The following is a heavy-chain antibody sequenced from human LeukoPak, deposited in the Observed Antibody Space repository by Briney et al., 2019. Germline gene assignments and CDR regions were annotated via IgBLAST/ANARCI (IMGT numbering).Heavy chain of an antibody. Sequence: GGSLRLSCAASGFTLSSYTMNWVRQAPGKGLEWVSSISSSSYIYYADSVKGRFTISRDNAKKSLYLQMNSLRAEDTAVYYCSRATTYDILTGYSDYWGQGTLVTVSS. D-gene: IGHD3-9*01. CDR1: GFTLSSYT. J-gene: IGHJ4*02. CDR3: SRATTYDILTGYSDY. CDR2: ISSSSYI. V-gene: IGHV3-21*01.